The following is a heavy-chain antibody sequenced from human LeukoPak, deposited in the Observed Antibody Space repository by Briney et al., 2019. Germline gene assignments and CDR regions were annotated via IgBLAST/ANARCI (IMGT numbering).Heavy chain of an antibody. CDR3: ARIRGRGYSYGYDY. D-gene: IGHD5-18*01. Sequence: RMSGPTLVNPTQTLTLTCTFSGFSLSTSGMRVSWIRQPPGKALEWLARIDWDDDKFYSTSLKTRLTISKDTSKNQVVPTMTNMDPVDTATYYCARIRGRGYSYGYDYWGQGTLVTVSS. J-gene: IGHJ4*02. CDR2: IDWDDDK. CDR1: GFSLSTSGMR. V-gene: IGHV2-70*17.